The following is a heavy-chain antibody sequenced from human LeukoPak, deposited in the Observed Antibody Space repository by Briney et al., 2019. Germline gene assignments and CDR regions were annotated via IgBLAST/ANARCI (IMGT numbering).Heavy chain of an antibody. CDR2: ISYDGSNK. CDR3: ANHRRSQRMTTVTTDYFDY. D-gene: IGHD4-17*01. Sequence: GGSLRLSCAASGFTFSSYGMHWVRQAPGKGLEWVAVISYDGSNKYYADSVKGRFTISRDNSKNTLYLRMNSLRAEDTAVYYCANHRRSQRMTTVTTDYFDYWGQGTLVTVSS. CDR1: GFTFSSYG. V-gene: IGHV3-30*18. J-gene: IGHJ4*02.